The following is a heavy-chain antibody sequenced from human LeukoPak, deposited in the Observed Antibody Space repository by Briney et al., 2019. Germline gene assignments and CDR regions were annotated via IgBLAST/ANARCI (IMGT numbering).Heavy chain of an antibody. CDR1: GGSIHGYF. D-gene: IGHD3-10*01. J-gene: IGHJ5*02. CDR2: ISYSGST. CDR3: ARDNYREVTNFDP. Sequence: SETLSLTCAVSGGSIHGYFWSWFRQPPEKGLEWIGYISYSGSTNYNPSLKSRVSISVDTSKSQFSLRLSSVTAAGTAVYYCARDNYREVTNFDPWGQGTLVTVSS. V-gene: IGHV4-59*01.